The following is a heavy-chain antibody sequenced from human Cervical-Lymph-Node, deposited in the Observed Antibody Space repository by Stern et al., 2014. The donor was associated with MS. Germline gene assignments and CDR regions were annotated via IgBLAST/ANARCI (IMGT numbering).Heavy chain of an antibody. D-gene: IGHD6-13*01. V-gene: IGHV3-30*18. CDR1: GFTFSSYG. CDR3: AKDHPRSSWYGVPSYGMDV. CDR2: ISYDGSNK. J-gene: IGHJ6*02. Sequence: VQLVESGGGVVQPGRSLRLSCAASGFTFSSYGMHWVRQAPGKGLEWVAVISYDGSNKYYADSVKGRFTISRDNSKNTLYLQMNSLRAEDTAVYYCAKDHPRSSWYGVPSYGMDVWGQGTTVTVSS.